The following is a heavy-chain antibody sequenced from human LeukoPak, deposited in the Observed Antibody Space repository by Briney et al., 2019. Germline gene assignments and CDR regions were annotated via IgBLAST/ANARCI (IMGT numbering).Heavy chain of an antibody. CDR2: INARGDT. CDR3: ARGQVPAARGYNWFGP. Sequence: SEALYVTCAVYGWAFNDHYWNWIRQPPGKGLDCIGEINARGDTNFNPSLKSRVTISVDSSKNQFSLTLRSMIAADTAVYYCARGQVPAARGYNWFGPWGQGTLVTVSS. CDR1: GWAFNDHY. J-gene: IGHJ5*02. D-gene: IGHD2-2*01. V-gene: IGHV4-34*01.